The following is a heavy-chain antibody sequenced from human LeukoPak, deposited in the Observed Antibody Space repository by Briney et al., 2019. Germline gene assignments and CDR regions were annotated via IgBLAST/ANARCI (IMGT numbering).Heavy chain of an antibody. CDR2: ISSSSSYI. Sequence: GGSLRLSCAASRFTFSSYSMNWVRQAPGKGLEWVSSISSSSSYIYYADSVKGRFTVSRDNSKNTLYVQMKSLRAEDTAVYYCAKDFVVVPGNVNYFDYWGQGTLVTVSS. CDR1: RFTFSSYS. J-gene: IGHJ4*02. D-gene: IGHD2-21*02. CDR3: AKDFVVVPGNVNYFDY. V-gene: IGHV3-21*04.